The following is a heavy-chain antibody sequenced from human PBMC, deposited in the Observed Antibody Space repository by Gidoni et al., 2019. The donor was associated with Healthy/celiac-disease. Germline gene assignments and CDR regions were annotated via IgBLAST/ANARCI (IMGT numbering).Heavy chain of an antibody. J-gene: IGHJ3*02. Sequence: QLQLQESGPGLVKPSETLSLTCTVSGGSISSSSYYWGWIRQPPGKGLEWIGSIYYSGSTYYNPSLKSRVTISVDTSKNQFSLKLSSVTAADTAVYYCASQTLNLAAAGPPDDAFDIWGQGTMVTVSS. D-gene: IGHD6-13*01. V-gene: IGHV4-39*01. CDR2: IYYSGST. CDR1: GGSISSSSYY. CDR3: ASQTLNLAAAGPPDDAFDI.